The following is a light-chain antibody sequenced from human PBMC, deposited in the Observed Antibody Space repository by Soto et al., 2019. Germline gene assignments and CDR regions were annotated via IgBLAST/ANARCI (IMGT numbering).Light chain of an antibody. CDR3: QQSYSTPIT. J-gene: IGKJ5*01. CDR1: QSISSW. CDR2: AAS. V-gene: IGKV1-39*01. Sequence: DVQMTQSPSTLSGSVGDRVTIACRASQSISSWLAWYQQKPGKAPKLLIYAASSLQSGVPSRFSGSGSGTDFTLTISSLQPEDFATYYCQQSYSTPITFGQGTRLDIK.